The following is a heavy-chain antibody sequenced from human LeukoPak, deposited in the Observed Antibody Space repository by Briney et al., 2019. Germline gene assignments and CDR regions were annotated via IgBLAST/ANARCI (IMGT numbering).Heavy chain of an antibody. CDR1: GGSLSRSSYH. CDR3: VGYSYGVAKT. J-gene: IGHJ5*02. Sequence: PSETLSLTCTVSGGSLSRSSYHWGWIRQPPGKGLESVGLIFYTGTTSYNPSLKSRLTISVDTSKNQFSLTLTSVTAADTAVYYCVGYSYGVAKTWGQGTLVIVSS. V-gene: IGHV4-39*01. CDR2: IFYTGTT. D-gene: IGHD3-22*01.